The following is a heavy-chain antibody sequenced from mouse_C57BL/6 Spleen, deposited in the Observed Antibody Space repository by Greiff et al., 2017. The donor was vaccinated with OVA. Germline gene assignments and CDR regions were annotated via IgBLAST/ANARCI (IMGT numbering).Heavy chain of an antibody. J-gene: IGHJ4*01. CDR2: INPNNGGT. D-gene: IGHD2-3*01. CDR3: AKKGDGYYYYAMDY. CDR1: GYTFTDYN. V-gene: IGHV1-22*01. Sequence: VQLQQSGPELVKPGASVKMSCKASGYTFTDYNMHWVKQSHGKSLEWIGYINPNNGGTSYNQKFKGKATLTVNKSSSTAYMELRSLTSEDSAVYYCAKKGDGYYYYAMDYWGQGTSVTVSS.